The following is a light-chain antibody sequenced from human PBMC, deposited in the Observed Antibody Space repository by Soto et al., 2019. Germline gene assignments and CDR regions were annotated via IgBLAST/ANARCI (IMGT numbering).Light chain of an antibody. Sequence: DIQMTQSPSSLSASVGDRVTITCRASQGISNYLAWSQQQPGQVPKLLIYVASTLHSGVPSRFSGSGSGTDFTLTISSLQPEDVATYYCLKYNSAPWTFGQGTKVEIK. J-gene: IGKJ1*01. CDR1: QGISNY. V-gene: IGKV1-27*01. CDR2: VAS. CDR3: LKYNSAPWT.